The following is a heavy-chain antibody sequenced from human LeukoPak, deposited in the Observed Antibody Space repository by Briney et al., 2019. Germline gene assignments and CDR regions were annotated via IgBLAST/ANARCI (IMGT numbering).Heavy chain of an antibody. CDR3: AKGGFSGYALLLNY. Sequence: PGGSLRLSCAASGFTFSSYAMSWVRQAPGKGLEWVSAISGSGGSTYYADSVKGRFTISRDRSKNTLYLQMNGLRADDTAVYYCAKGGFSGYALLLNYWGQGTLVTVSS. D-gene: IGHD5-12*01. J-gene: IGHJ4*02. CDR1: GFTFSSYA. V-gene: IGHV3-23*01. CDR2: ISGSGGST.